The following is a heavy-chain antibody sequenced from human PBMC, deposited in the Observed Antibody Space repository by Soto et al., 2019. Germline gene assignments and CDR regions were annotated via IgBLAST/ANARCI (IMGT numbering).Heavy chain of an antibody. D-gene: IGHD2-2*01. J-gene: IGHJ6*02. CDR2: IIPIFGTA. V-gene: IGHV1-69*13. CDR1: GGTFSSYA. CDR3: ARSIVVVPAAIYYYGMDV. Sequence: ASVKVSCKASGGTFSSYAISWVRQAPGQGLEWMGGIIPIFGTANYAQKFQGRVTITADESTSTAYMELSSLRSEDTAVYYCARSIVVVPAAIYYYGMDVWGQGTTVTVSS.